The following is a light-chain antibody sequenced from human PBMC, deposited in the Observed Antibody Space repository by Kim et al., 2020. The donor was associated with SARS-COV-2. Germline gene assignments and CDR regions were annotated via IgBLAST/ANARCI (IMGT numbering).Light chain of an antibody. CDR2: AAS. CDR1: EGIKND. CDR3: VQHNGYPRT. Sequence: ASVGDRVTLTCRASEGIKNDLGLYQQKPGKAPKCLIFAASILQSGVPSRFSGSGFGTAFTLTINSLQPEDFATYYCVQHNGYPRTFGQGTKVDIK. V-gene: IGKV1-17*01. J-gene: IGKJ1*01.